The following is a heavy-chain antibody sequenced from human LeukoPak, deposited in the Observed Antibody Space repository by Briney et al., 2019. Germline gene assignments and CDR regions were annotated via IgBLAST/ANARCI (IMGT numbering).Heavy chain of an antibody. CDR3: ARGNWNDEGFFDY. J-gene: IGHJ4*02. CDR1: GFTFSTYN. D-gene: IGHD1-1*01. Sequence: GGSLRLSCAASGFTFSTYNMNWVRQAPGKGLEWVSSISDRSDYIYYADSLKGRFSISRDNANNPLYLLMNSLRAEDTAIYYCARGNWNDEGFFDYWGQGILVTVSS. V-gene: IGHV3-21*01. CDR2: ISDRSDYI.